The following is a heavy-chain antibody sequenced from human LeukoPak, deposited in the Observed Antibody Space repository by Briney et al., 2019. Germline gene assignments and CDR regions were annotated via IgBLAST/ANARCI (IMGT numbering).Heavy chain of an antibody. J-gene: IGHJ4*02. V-gene: IGHV3-21*01. CDR3: ARDRESGSCLFDY. CDR2: ISSSGSYI. CDR1: GFTFRSYS. D-gene: IGHD1-26*01. Sequence: GGSLRLFCAASGFTFRSYSMNWVRQAPGKGLEWVSSISSSGSYIYYADSVKGRFTISRDNAKNSLYLQMNSLRAEDTAVYYCARDRESGSCLFDYWGQGTLVTVSS.